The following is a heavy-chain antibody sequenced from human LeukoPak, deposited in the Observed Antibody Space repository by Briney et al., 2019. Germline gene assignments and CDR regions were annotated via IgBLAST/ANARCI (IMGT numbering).Heavy chain of an antibody. CDR1: GFTLRNYG. Sequence: GGSLRLSCAASGFTLRNYGMHWFRQAPGKGLEWVAFLRYDESNKHYADFVKGRFTISRDIFKNTLYLQMNSLRAEDTALYYCAKVVGDKNAVDWFDSWGQGTLVTVSS. CDR2: LRYDESNK. D-gene: IGHD1-26*01. CDR3: AKVVGDKNAVDWFDS. V-gene: IGHV3-30*02. J-gene: IGHJ5*01.